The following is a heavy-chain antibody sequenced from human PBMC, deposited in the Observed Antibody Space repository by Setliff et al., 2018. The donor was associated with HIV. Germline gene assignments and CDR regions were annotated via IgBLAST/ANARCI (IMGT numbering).Heavy chain of an antibody. J-gene: IGHJ4*02. V-gene: IGHV4-39*07. CDR1: GGSINSDNYY. Sequence: PSETLSLTCSVSGGSINSDNYYWGWIRQAPGKGLEWIGSIYYSGTTYYNPSLKSRVTISVDMSNNQFSLKVTSVTAAGTAVYYCMRGRSITIFGVAYFDFWGQGTQVTVSS. CDR3: MRGRSITIFGVAYFDF. CDR2: IYYSGTT. D-gene: IGHD3-3*01.